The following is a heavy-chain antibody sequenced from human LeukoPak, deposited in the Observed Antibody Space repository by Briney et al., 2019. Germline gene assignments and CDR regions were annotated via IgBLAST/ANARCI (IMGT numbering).Heavy chain of an antibody. Sequence: GGSLRLSCAASGFTFDDYAMHWVRQAPGKGLEWVSGISWNSGSIGYADSVKGRFTISRDNAKNSLYLQMNSLRAEDTALYYCAKDASDKRSYWGQGTLVTVSS. CDR3: AKDASDKRSY. V-gene: IGHV3-9*01. D-gene: IGHD3-22*01. CDR2: ISWNSGSI. J-gene: IGHJ4*02. CDR1: GFTFDDYA.